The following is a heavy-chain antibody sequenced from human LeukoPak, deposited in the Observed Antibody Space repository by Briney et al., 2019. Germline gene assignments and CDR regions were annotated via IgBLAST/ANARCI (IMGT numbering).Heavy chain of an antibody. J-gene: IGHJ4*02. Sequence: GGSLRLSCAASGFTFSSYAMNWVRRAPGKGLEWVSTISDNGGGTSYADSVKGRFTISRDNSKSTLYLQMHSLRAEDTALYYCAKSLVYYSTDAFFDCWDQGTLVTVSS. CDR3: AKSLVYYSTDAFFDC. CDR1: GFTFSSYA. CDR2: ISDNGGGT. D-gene: IGHD2-8*01. V-gene: IGHV3-23*01.